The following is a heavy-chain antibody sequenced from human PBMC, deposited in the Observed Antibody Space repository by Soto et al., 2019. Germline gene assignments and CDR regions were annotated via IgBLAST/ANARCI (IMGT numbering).Heavy chain of an antibody. CDR3: TKDEHVPDARPLLGMDV. V-gene: IGHV3-21*01. CDR2: ISSSSSYK. J-gene: IGHJ6*02. D-gene: IGHD2-2*01. CDR1: GFTFSSYT. Sequence: EVQLVESGGGLVKPGGSLRLSCAASGFTFSSYTMHWVSQAPGKGLEWVSSISSSSSYKYYADSVKCRFTISRDNAKNTQYLQLNNLRAENTAVYYCTKDEHVPDARPLLGMDVCGQGTTVIVSS.